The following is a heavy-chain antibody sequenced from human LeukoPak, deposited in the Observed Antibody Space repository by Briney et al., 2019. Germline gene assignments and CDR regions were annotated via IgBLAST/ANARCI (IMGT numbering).Heavy chain of an antibody. D-gene: IGHD3-10*01. CDR1: GGSINSGDYY. V-gene: IGHV4-30-4*01. CDR2: IYYSGST. J-gene: IGHJ4*02. Sequence: SETLSLTCTVSGGSINSGDYYWSWIRQSPGKGLEWIGYIYYSGSTYYNPSLKSRVSISIDTSKSHFSLEVRSLTAADTAVYYCARHRFGELDYWGQGTLVTVSS. CDR3: ARHRFGELDY.